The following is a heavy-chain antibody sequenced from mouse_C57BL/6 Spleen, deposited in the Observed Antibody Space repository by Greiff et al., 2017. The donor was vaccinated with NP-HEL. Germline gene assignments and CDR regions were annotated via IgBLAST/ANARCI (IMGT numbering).Heavy chain of an antibody. D-gene: IGHD2-5*01. CDR3: ARNWPYSNYRYYAMDY. Sequence: QVQLQQSGPGLVQPSQSLSITCTVSGFSLTSYGVHWVRQSPGKGLEWLGVIWSGGSTDYNAAFISRLSISKDNSKSQVFFKMNSLQADDTAIYYCARNWPYSNYRYYAMDYWGQGTSVTVSS. CDR1: GFSLTSYG. V-gene: IGHV2-2*01. CDR2: IWSGGST. J-gene: IGHJ4*01.